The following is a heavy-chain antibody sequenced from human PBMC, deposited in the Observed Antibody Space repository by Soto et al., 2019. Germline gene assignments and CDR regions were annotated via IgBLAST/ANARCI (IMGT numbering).Heavy chain of an antibody. CDR2: INAGNGNT. D-gene: IGHD1-7*01. CDR1: GYTFTSYA. CDR3: ARLKTQTGTGYYYGMDV. J-gene: IGHJ6*02. V-gene: IGHV1-3*05. Sequence: QVQLVQSGAEEKKPGASVKVSCKASGYTFTSYAMHWVRQAPGQRLEWMGWINAGNGNTKYSQKFQGRVTITRDTSASTAYMELSSLRSEDTAVYYCARLKTQTGTGYYYGMDVWGQGTTVTVSS.